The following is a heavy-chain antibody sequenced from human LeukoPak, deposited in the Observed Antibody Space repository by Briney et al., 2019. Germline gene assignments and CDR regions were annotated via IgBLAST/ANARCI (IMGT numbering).Heavy chain of an antibody. V-gene: IGHV3-11*04. Sequence: GGSLRLSCAVSGFTFDDFYMSWIRQAPGKGLEWIAYISSSGGTMNFADSVKGRFTISRDNAKNSLSLQMNRLRVGDTAVYYCARVTHGGFDFDYWGQGTQVTVSS. CDR1: GFTFDDFY. CDR2: ISSSGGTM. D-gene: IGHD4-23*01. CDR3: ARVTHGGFDFDY. J-gene: IGHJ4*02.